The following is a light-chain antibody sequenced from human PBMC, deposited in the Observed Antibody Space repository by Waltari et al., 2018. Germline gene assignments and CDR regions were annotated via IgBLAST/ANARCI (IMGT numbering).Light chain of an antibody. CDR1: QGISTW. V-gene: IGKV1-12*01. J-gene: IGKJ1*01. CDR2: AAS. CDR3: QQSNSFPWT. Sequence: DIQMTQSPSSVYASVGDRVTITCRASQGISTWLAWYQQKPGEAPKLLIYAASTLQSGVPSRFSGSGTGTDFTLTISSLQAEDFATYYCQQSNSFPWTFGQGTKVEIK.